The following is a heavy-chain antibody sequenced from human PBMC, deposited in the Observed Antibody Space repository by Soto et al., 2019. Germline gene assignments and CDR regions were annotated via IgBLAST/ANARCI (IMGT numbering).Heavy chain of an antibody. CDR2: ISAYNGNT. CDR1: GYTFTSYG. V-gene: IGHV1-18*01. CDR3: ARRSGYRRRYYSSSTDV. D-gene: IGHD6-25*01. Sequence: ASVKVSCKASGYTFTSYGISWVRQAPGQGLEWMGWISAYNGNTNYAQKLQGRVTMTTDTSTSTAYMELRSLRSDDTAVYYCARRSGYRRRYYSSSTDVWAKGPTVAVSS. J-gene: IGHJ6*03.